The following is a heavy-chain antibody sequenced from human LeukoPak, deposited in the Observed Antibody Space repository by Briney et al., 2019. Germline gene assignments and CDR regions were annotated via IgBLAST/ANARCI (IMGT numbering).Heavy chain of an antibody. CDR2: IFTGGIT. V-gene: IGHV3-66*01. D-gene: IGHD5-24*01. CDR3: AKEMATMNAFDI. CDR1: GFTVSSNY. J-gene: IGHJ3*02. Sequence: GGSLRLSCAASGFTVSSNYMSWVRQAPGKGLEWVSVIFTGGITDYIDSVKDRFIIYRDNSKNTLYLQMNSLRAEDTAVYYCAKEMATMNAFDIWGQGTMVTVSS.